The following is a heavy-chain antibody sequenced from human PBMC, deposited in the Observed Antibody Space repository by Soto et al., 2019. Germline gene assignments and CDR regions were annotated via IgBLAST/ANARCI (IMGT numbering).Heavy chain of an antibody. CDR3: AKDRGDYDFWSGYYLDI. CDR1: GFTFSSYA. D-gene: IGHD3-3*01. J-gene: IGHJ3*02. CDR2: ISGSGGST. Sequence: PGGSLRLSCAASGFTFSSYAMSWVRQAPGKGLEWVSAISGSGGSTYYADSVKGRFTISRDNSKNTLYLQMNSLRAEDTAVYYCAKDRGDYDFWSGYYLDIWGQGTMVTVSS. V-gene: IGHV3-23*01.